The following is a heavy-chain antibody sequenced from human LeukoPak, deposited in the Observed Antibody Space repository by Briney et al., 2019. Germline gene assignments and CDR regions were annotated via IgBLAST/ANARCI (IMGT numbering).Heavy chain of an antibody. J-gene: IGHJ3*02. CDR1: GFTFSRYE. CDR3: AKDFYHDSSGYFSHI. V-gene: IGHV3-23*01. Sequence: GGSLRLSCAASGFTFSRYEMNWVSQAPGKRLEWVSAISGSGGSTYYADSVKGRFTIPRDNSKNTLYLQMNSLRAEDTAVYYCAKDFYHDSSGYFSHIWGQGTMVTVSS. CDR2: ISGSGGST. D-gene: IGHD3-22*01.